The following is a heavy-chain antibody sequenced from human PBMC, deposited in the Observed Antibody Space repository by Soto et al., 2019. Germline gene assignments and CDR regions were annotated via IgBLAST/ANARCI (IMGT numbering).Heavy chain of an antibody. V-gene: IGHV3-30-3*01. CDR3: XRXRGVIAAALRVYYGMDV. J-gene: IGHJ6*02. D-gene: IGHD6-13*01. CDR1: GFTFSSYA. Sequence: GGSLRLSCAASGFTFSSYAMHWVRQAPGNGLEFVAVISYDLSNKYYADSVKGRFTISRDNSKNTLYLQMNSLRAWDTAVYYCXRXRGVIAAALRVYYGMDVWGQGTTVTVSS. CDR2: ISYDLSNK.